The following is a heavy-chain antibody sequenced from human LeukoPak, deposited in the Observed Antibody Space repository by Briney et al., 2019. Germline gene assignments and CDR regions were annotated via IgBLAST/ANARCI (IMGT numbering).Heavy chain of an antibody. Sequence: ASVKVSCKASGYTFTGYYMHWVRQAPGQGLEWMGRINPNSGGTNYAQKFQGRVTMTRNTSISTPYMELSSLRSEDTAVYYCARGGTRGYSYGFDYWGQGTLVTVSS. V-gene: IGHV1-2*06. CDR3: ARGGTRGYSYGFDY. CDR1: GYTFTGYY. J-gene: IGHJ4*02. D-gene: IGHD5-18*01. CDR2: INPNSGGT.